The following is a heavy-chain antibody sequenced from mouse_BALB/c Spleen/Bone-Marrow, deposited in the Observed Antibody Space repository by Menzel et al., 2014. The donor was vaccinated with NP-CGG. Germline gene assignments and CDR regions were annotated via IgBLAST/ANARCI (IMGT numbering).Heavy chain of an antibody. CDR3: ASYYYGSSSFAY. V-gene: IGHV14-3*02. D-gene: IGHD1-1*01. CDR2: IDPANGNT. J-gene: IGHJ3*01. CDR1: GFNIKDTN. Sequence: VQLQQSGAELVKPGASVKLSCTASGFNIKDTNMHWVKQRPEQGLEWIGRIDPANGNTKYDPKFQGKATITADTSSNTAYLQLSSLTSEDTAVYYCASYYYGSSSFAYWGQGTLVTVSA.